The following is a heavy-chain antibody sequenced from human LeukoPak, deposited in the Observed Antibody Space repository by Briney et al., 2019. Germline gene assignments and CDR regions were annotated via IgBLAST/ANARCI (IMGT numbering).Heavy chain of an antibody. V-gene: IGHV4-30-4*01. CDR2: IYYSGST. Sequence: SETLSLTCTVSGGSISSGDYYWTWIRQPPGKGLEWIGYIYYSGSTYYNPSLKSRVTISVDRSKNQFSLKLSSVTAADTAVYYCARVGDSSSLAYWGQGTLVTVSS. CDR1: GGSISSGDYY. CDR3: ARVGDSSSLAY. D-gene: IGHD6-6*01. J-gene: IGHJ4*02.